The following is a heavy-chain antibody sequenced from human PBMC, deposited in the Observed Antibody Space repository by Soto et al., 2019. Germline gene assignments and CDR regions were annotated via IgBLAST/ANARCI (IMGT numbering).Heavy chain of an antibody. CDR3: ARVPPRDETWIQRIEWVYYFDY. V-gene: IGHV3-48*02. CDR2: ISSSSSTI. J-gene: IGHJ4*02. D-gene: IGHD5-18*01. CDR1: GFTFSSYS. Sequence: GGSLRLSCAASGFTFSSYSMNWVRQAPGKGLEWVSYISSSSSTIYYADSVKGRFTISRDNAKNSLYLQMNSLRDEDTAVYYCARVPPRDETWIQRIEWVYYFDYWGQGTLVTVSS.